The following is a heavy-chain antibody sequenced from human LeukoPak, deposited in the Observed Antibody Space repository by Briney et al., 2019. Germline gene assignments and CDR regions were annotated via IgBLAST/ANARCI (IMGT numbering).Heavy chain of an antibody. V-gene: IGHV1-2*06. D-gene: IGHD1-26*01. CDR3: TRETGSYHGNDY. CDR2: INPNNGAT. CDR1: GYTFTGYY. J-gene: IGHJ4*02. Sequence: ASVKVSCMASGYTFTGYYMHWVRQAPGQGLEWMGRINPNNGATNYAQKLQGRVTITGDTSISTAYMELSSLRSDDTAVYYCTRETGSYHGNDYWGQGTPVTVSS.